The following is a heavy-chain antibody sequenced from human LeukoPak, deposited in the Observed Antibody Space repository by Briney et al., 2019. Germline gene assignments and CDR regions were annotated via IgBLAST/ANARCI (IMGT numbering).Heavy chain of an antibody. CDR3: AKDTLSSTGRRPDRWFDP. V-gene: IGHV1-46*01. J-gene: IGHJ5*02. CDR1: GYTFTSYY. D-gene: IGHD2-2*01. CDR2: INPSGGST. Sequence: ASVKVSCKASGYTFTSYYMHWVRQAPGQGLEWMGIINPSGGSTSYAQKFQGRVTMTRDTSTSTVYMELSSLRSEDTAVYYCAKDTLSSTGRRPDRWFDPWGQGTLVTVSS.